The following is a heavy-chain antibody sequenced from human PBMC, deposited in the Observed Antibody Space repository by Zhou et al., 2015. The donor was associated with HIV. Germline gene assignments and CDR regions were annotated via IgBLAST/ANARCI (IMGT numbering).Heavy chain of an antibody. CDR1: GYTFTDYY. J-gene: IGHJ6*02. CDR2: ISPPIGDT. Sequence: QVQLVQSGAEVKMPGASVKVSCRASGYTFTDYYIQWVRQAPGHGLEWLGWISPPIGDTHYAQRFQGRITVTLDTSITTVYMELSSLRSDDTAIYYCARQIPGAFYGLDVWGLGTTVTVSS. CDR3: ARQIPGAFYGLDV. D-gene: IGHD3-16*01. V-gene: IGHV1-2*02.